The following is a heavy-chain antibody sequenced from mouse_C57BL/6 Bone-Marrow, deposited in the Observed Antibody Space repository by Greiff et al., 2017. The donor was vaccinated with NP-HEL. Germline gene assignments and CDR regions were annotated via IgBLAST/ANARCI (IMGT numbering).Heavy chain of an antibody. CDR2: INYDGSST. V-gene: IGHV5-16*01. Sequence: EVMLVESEGGLVQPGSSMKLSCTASGFTFSDYYMAWVRQVPEKGLEWVANINYDGSSTYYLDSLKSRFIISRDNAKNILYLQMSSLKSEDTATYYCAREGATVVAKDYWGQGTTLTVSS. CDR1: GFTFSDYY. CDR3: AREGATVVAKDY. J-gene: IGHJ2*01. D-gene: IGHD1-1*01.